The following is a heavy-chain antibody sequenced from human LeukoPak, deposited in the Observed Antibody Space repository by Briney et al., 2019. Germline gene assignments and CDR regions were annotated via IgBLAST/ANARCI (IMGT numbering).Heavy chain of an antibody. CDR1: GGSISSYY. D-gene: IGHD3-22*01. CDR3: ARHGRYYYDSSGYCDFDY. Sequence: SGTLSLTCTVSGGSISSYYWSWIRQPPGKGLEWIGYICASGSTNYNPSLKSRVTISVDTSKNQFSLKLSSVTAADTAVYYCARHGRYYYDSSGYCDFDYWGQGTLVTVSS. J-gene: IGHJ4*02. V-gene: IGHV4-59*08. CDR2: ICASGST.